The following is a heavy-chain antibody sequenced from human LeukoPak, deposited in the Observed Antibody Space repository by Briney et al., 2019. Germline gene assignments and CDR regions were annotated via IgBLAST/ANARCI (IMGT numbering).Heavy chain of an antibody. Sequence: ASVKVSCKASGYTFTSYGISWVRQAPGQGLEWMGRISAYNGNTNYAQKLQGRVTMTTDTSTSTAYMELRSLRSDDTAVYYCARADYYDSSGYYLRPYYFDYWGQGTLVTVSS. CDR3: ARADYYDSSGYYLRPYYFDY. V-gene: IGHV1-18*01. CDR2: ISAYNGNT. D-gene: IGHD3-22*01. CDR1: GYTFTSYG. J-gene: IGHJ4*02.